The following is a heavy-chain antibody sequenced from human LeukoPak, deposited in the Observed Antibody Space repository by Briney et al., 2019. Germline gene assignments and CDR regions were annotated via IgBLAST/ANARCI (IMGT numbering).Heavy chain of an antibody. D-gene: IGHD3-10*01. V-gene: IGHV1-18*04. CDR3: ARVGYGSGNNDFDY. CDR2: ISAYNGNT. CDR1: GYTFTCYY. J-gene: IGHJ4*02. Sequence: GASVKVSCKASGYTFTCYYMHWVRQAPGQGLEWMGWISAYNGNTNYAQKLQGRVTMTTDTSTSTAYMELRSLRSDDTAVYYCARVGYGSGNNDFDYWGQGTLVTVSS.